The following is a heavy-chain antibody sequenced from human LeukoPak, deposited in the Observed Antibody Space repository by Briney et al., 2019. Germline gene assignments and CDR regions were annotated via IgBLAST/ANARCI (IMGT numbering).Heavy chain of an antibody. Sequence: GGSLRLSCAASGFTFDDYAMHWVRQAPGKGLEWVSGISWNSGSIGYADSVKGRFTISRDNAKNSLHLQMNSLRAEDTAFYYCAKGYYHGSGSYEWFDPWGQGTLVTVSS. CDR1: GFTFDDYA. D-gene: IGHD3-10*01. CDR2: ISWNSGSI. J-gene: IGHJ5*01. CDR3: AKGYYHGSGSYEWFDP. V-gene: IGHV3-9*01.